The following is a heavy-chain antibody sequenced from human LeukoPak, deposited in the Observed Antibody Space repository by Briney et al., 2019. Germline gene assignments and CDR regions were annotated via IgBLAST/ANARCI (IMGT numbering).Heavy chain of an antibody. Sequence: ASVKVSCKASGYTFSGYYIHWVRQAPGQGLEWMGWINPHSGGTNFAQKFLGRVTMTRDTSINTAYMEISRLRSDDTAIYYCARNPTLQLWLPEARFDPWGQGTLVTVSS. CDR3: ARNPTLQLWLPEARFDP. D-gene: IGHD5-18*01. CDR2: INPHSGGT. V-gene: IGHV1-2*02. CDR1: GYTFSGYY. J-gene: IGHJ5*02.